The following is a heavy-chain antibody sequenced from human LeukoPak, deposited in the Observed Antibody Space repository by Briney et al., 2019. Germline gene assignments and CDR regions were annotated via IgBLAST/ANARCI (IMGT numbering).Heavy chain of an antibody. J-gene: IGHJ4*02. CDR3: ARDPGVYCGGDCSSFDY. CDR1: GGSISSGGYY. D-gene: IGHD2-21*02. V-gene: IGHV4-39*07. Sequence: SETLSLTCTVSGGSISSGGYYWGWIRQPPGKGLEWIGNIYYSGSTYYNPSLRSRVAISVDPSKNQFSLRLSSVTAADTAVYYCARDPGVYCGGDCSSFDYWGQGTLVTVSS. CDR2: IYYSGST.